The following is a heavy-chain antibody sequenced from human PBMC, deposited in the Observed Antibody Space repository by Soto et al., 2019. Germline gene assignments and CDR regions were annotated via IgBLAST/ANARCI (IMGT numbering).Heavy chain of an antibody. V-gene: IGHV1-18*01. J-gene: IGHJ4*02. D-gene: IGHD2-15*01. Sequence: EASVKVSCKASGYTFTSYGISWVRQAPGQGLEWMGWISAYNGNTNYAQKLQGRVTMTTDTSTSTAYMELRSLRSDDTAVYYCAGGLIVVVVAATTYFDYWGQGTLVTVSS. CDR3: AGGLIVVVVAATTYFDY. CDR2: ISAYNGNT. CDR1: GYTFTSYG.